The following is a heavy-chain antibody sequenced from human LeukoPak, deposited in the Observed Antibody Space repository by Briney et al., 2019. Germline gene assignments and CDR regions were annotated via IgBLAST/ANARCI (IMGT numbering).Heavy chain of an antibody. CDR2: ISWNSGSI. J-gene: IGHJ4*02. CDR1: GFTFDDYA. D-gene: IGHD3-16*01. CDR3: APLGDVPSGNHYYFDY. V-gene: IGHV3-9*01. Sequence: GGSLRLSCAASGFTFDDYAMHWVRQAPGKGLEWVSGISWNSGSIGYADSVKGRFTISRDNAKNSLYLQMNSLRAEDTALYYCAPLGDVPSGNHYYFDYWGQGTLVTVSS.